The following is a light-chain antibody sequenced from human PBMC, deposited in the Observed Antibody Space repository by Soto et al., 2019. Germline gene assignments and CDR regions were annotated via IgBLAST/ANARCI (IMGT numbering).Light chain of an antibody. J-gene: IGLJ2*01. CDR1: SGHSSYP. CDR3: QTWGTGIRV. CDR2: LNSDGSH. Sequence: QPVLTQSPSASASLGASVKLTCTLSSGHSSYPITWHQQQPEKGPRFLMRLNSDGSHSKGDGIPDRFSGSSSGAERYLTISSLQSEDEADYYCQTWGTGIRVFGGGTKLTVL. V-gene: IGLV4-69*01.